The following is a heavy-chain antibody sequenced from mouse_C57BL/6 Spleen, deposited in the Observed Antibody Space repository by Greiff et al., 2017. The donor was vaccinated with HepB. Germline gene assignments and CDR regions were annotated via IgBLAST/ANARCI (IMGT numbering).Heavy chain of an antibody. J-gene: IGHJ1*03. CDR1: GYTFTSYW. CDR3: AREYYGSSFWYFDV. D-gene: IGHD1-1*01. Sequence: QVHVKQSGAELVKPGASVKLSCKASGYTFTSYWMHWVKQRPGRGLEWIGRIDPNSGGTKYNEKFKSKATLTVDKPSSTAYMQLSSLTSEDSAVYYCAREYYGSSFWYFDVWGTGTTVTVSS. V-gene: IGHV1-72*01. CDR2: IDPNSGGT.